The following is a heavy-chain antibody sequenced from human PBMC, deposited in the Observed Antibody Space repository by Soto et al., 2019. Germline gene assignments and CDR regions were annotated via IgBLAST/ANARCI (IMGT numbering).Heavy chain of an antibody. J-gene: IGHJ5*02. V-gene: IGHV4-34*01. CDR1: GGSFSGYY. CDR2: ISESGST. CDR3: ARSSSGFGRTWFDWFDP. D-gene: IGHD3-22*01. Sequence: SETLSLTCAVYGGSFSGYYWSWIRQPPGKGLEWIGEISESGSTKHNPSLKSRVTISVDTSKNQFSLKLSSVTAADTAVYYCARSSSGFGRTWFDWFDPWGQGTLVTVSS.